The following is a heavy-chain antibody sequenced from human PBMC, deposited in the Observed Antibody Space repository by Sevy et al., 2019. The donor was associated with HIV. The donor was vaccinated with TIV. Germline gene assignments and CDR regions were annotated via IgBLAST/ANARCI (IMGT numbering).Heavy chain of an antibody. D-gene: IGHD6-13*01. Sequence: GGSLILSCAASGFTFSNYAIHWVRQAPGKGLEWVALIWYDGSNKYYADSVKGRFTISRDNSKNTVYLQMNSLRAEDTAMYYCARAGIGALGDYWGHGTLVTVSS. CDR3: ARAGIGALGDY. CDR2: IWYDGSNK. CDR1: GFTFSNYA. J-gene: IGHJ4*01. V-gene: IGHV3-33*08.